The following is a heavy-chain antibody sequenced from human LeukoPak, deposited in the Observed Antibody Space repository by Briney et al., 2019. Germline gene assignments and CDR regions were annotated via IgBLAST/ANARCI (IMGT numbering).Heavy chain of an antibody. CDR1: GFTFSSYA. D-gene: IGHD6-13*01. J-gene: IGHJ4*02. Sequence: GGSLRLSCAASGFTFSSYAMSWVRQAPGKGLEWVSGISGSGNSLNYADSVKGRFAISRDSSKNTLFLQMNSLRAEDTAVYYCAKDVYSSTWYYFDYWGQGTLVTVSS. CDR3: AKDVYSSTWYYFDY. CDR2: ISGSGNSL. V-gene: IGHV3-23*01.